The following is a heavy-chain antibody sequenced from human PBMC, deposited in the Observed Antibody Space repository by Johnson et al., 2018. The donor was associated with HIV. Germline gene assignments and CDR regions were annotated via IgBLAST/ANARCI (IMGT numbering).Heavy chain of an antibody. CDR3: AREEEYRYAFDI. D-gene: IGHD2/OR15-2a*01. J-gene: IGHJ3*02. Sequence: VQLVESGGRVVRPGGSLRLSCVASGFTFEDNAMNWVRQAPRKGLEWVSGINWNGGRADYADSVKGRFTISRDNAKNSLYLEMSSLRAEDTALYYCAREEEYRYAFDIWGQGTMVIVSS. CDR2: INWNGGRA. V-gene: IGHV3-20*04. CDR1: GFTFEDNA.